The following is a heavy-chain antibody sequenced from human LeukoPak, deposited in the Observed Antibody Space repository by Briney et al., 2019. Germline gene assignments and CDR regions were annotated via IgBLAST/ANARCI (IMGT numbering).Heavy chain of an antibody. Sequence: GGSLRLSCAAAGFTFAIYGMSWVRQAPGKGLGWVSFITTNGGRTSYADSGEGRFTLRRDHRGHPPYRQMNCVSEAGTALNYRAIMHGYYDGTGYWVQWGQGTLVIVSS. CDR1: GFTFAIYG. CDR2: ITTNGGRT. J-gene: IGHJ1*01. V-gene: IGHV3-23*01. D-gene: IGHD3-22*01. CDR3: AIMHGYYDGTGYWVQ.